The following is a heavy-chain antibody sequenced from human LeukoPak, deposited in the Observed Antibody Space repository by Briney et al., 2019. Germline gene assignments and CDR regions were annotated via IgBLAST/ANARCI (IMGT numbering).Heavy chain of an antibody. D-gene: IGHD3-10*01. J-gene: IGHJ4*02. Sequence: GGSLRLSGAASGFTFSSYGMNWVRQAPGKGLEWVSGISGSGGTTYYADSVKGRFTISRDNSKNSLSLQVSSLRAEDTAVYYCAKDGSMVRGVTFDYWGQGTLVTVSS. CDR2: ISGSGGTT. V-gene: IGHV3-23*01. CDR3: AKDGSMVRGVTFDY. CDR1: GFTFSSYG.